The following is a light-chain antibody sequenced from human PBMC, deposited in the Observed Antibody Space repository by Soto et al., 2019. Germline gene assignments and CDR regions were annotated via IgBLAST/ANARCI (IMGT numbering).Light chain of an antibody. CDR2: YAS. Sequence: EIVMTQSPATLSASPGERVTLSCRASQNIGSDLAWYQQKPGQGPRLLIYYASTRATGIPAKFSGSGSGTDFSLTISSLQSVDSAVYYCQQYNDWPRTFGQGTKVDI. V-gene: IGKV3-15*01. J-gene: IGKJ1*01. CDR1: QNIGSD. CDR3: QQYNDWPRT.